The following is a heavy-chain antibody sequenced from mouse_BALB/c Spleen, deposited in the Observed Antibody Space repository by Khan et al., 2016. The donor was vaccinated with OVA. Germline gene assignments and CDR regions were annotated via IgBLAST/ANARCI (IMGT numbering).Heavy chain of an antibody. J-gene: IGHJ3*01. V-gene: IGHV5-6*01. D-gene: IGHD1-1*01. Sequence: EVELVESGGDLVKPGGSLKLSCAASGFTFSTYGMSWVRQTPDKRLACVATVSTGGGYTYYPDSVKGRFTISRDNAKNTLYLQMSGLKSEDTAMFYCTRLAYYYDSEGFAYWGQGTLVTVSA. CDR2: VSTGGGYT. CDR1: GFTFSTYG. CDR3: TRLAYYYDSEGFAY.